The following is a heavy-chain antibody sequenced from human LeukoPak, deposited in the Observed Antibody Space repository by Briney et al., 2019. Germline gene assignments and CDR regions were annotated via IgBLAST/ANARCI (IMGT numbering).Heavy chain of an antibody. CDR1: AYTFTSYG. Sequence: GASVKVSCKASAYTFTSYGISWVRQAPGQGLEWMGWISAYNGNTNYAQKLQGRVTMTTDTSTSTAYMELRSLRSDDTAVYYCARSGGYCSGGSCYQLDWFDPWGQGTLVTVSS. CDR3: ARSGGYCSGGSCYQLDWFDP. D-gene: IGHD2-15*01. V-gene: IGHV1-18*01. J-gene: IGHJ5*02. CDR2: ISAYNGNT.